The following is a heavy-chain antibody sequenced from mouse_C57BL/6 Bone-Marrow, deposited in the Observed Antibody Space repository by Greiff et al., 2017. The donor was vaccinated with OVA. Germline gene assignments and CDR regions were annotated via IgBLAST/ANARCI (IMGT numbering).Heavy chain of an antibody. Sequence: QVQLQQPGAELVMPGASVKLSCKASGYTFTSYWMHWVKQRPGQGLEWIGEIDPSDSYTNYNQKFKGKSTLTVDKSSSTAYMQLSSLTSEDSAVYYCARCPGTGYFDVWGTGTTVTVSS. CDR2: IDPSDSYT. D-gene: IGHD3-3*01. CDR1: GYTFTSYW. CDR3: ARCPGTGYFDV. J-gene: IGHJ1*03. V-gene: IGHV1-69*01.